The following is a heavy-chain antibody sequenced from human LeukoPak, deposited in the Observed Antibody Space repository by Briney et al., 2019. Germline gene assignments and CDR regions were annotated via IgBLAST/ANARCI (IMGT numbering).Heavy chain of an antibody. CDR2: IIPIFSTA. V-gene: IGHV1-69*06. CDR3: ARGRPTTSIAAAGVNWFDP. Sequence: ASVKVSCKASGGTFSSYGISWVRQAPGQGLEWMGGIIPIFSTANYAQKFQGRVAITADKSTSTAYMELSSLRSEDTAVYYCARGRPTTSIAAAGVNWFDPWGQGTLVTVSS. CDR1: GGTFSSYG. J-gene: IGHJ5*02. D-gene: IGHD6-13*01.